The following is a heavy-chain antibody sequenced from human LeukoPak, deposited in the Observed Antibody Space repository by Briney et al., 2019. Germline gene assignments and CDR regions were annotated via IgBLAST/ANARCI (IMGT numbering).Heavy chain of an antibody. CDR3: ARGKGSGWTFDY. V-gene: IGHV4-34*01. CDR1: GGSFSGYY. D-gene: IGHD6-19*01. J-gene: IGHJ4*02. Sequence: PSETLSLTCAVYGGSFSGYYWTWIRQPPGNGLEWIGEINHSGSTKYNPSLKSRVTISVDTSKNQFSLKLSSVTAADTAVYYCARGKGSGWTFDYWGQGTLVTVSS. CDR2: INHSGST.